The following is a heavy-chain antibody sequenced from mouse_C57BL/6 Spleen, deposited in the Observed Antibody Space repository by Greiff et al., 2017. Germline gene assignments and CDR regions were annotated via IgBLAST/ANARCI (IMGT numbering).Heavy chain of an antibody. J-gene: IGHJ1*03. V-gene: IGHV3-6*01. CDR1: GYSITSGYY. CDR2: ISYDGSN. CDR3: ARDTTVVATDFDV. D-gene: IGHD1-1*01. Sequence: EVKLVESGPGLVKPSQSLSLTCSVTGYSITSGYYWNWIRQFPGNKLEWMGYISYDGSNNYNPSLKNRISITRDTSKNQFFLKLNSVTTEDTATYYCARDTTVVATDFDVWGTGTTVTVSS.